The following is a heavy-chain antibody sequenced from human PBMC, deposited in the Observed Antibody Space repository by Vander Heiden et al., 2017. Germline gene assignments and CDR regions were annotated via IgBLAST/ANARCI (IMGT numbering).Heavy chain of an antibody. D-gene: IGHD3-10*02. Sequence: EVQLVESGGGLVKPGGSLRLSCAASGFTFSNAWMNWVRQAQGKGLEWVGRIKSRSDGGTTDYAAPVKGRFTISRDDSKNTLYLQMNSLKTEDTAGYYCTTVFTFNWFDPWGQGTLVTVSS. CDR1: GFTFSNAW. V-gene: IGHV3-15*07. CDR2: IKSRSDGGTT. J-gene: IGHJ5*02. CDR3: TTVFTFNWFDP.